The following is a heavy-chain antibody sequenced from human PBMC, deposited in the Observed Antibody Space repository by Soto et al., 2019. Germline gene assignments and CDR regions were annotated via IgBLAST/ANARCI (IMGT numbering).Heavy chain of an antibody. Sequence: PSETLSLTCTVSGGSISSSSYYWGWIRQPPGKGLEWIGSIYYSGSTYYNPSLKSRVTISVDTSKNQFSLKLSSVTAADTAVYYCARQPGNYYDSSGPDYWGQGTLVTVSS. V-gene: IGHV4-39*01. CDR2: IYYSGST. J-gene: IGHJ4*02. CDR1: GGSISSSSYY. D-gene: IGHD3-22*01. CDR3: ARQPGNYYDSSGPDY.